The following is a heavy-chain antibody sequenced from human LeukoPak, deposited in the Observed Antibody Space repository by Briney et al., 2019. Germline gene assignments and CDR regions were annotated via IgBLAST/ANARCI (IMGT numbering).Heavy chain of an antibody. CDR2: IRQDGSER. CDR1: GFTFSGYW. CDR3: ARQNGLVGYTMDV. D-gene: IGHD5-24*01. Sequence: GGSLRLSCAASGFTFSGYWMTWVRQAPGKGLEWVANIRQDGSERYYVDSVKGRLTISRANAKNSLYLQLTIMSLGDTAVYYCARQNGLVGYTMDVWGQGTTVTVSS. V-gene: IGHV3-7*04. J-gene: IGHJ6*02.